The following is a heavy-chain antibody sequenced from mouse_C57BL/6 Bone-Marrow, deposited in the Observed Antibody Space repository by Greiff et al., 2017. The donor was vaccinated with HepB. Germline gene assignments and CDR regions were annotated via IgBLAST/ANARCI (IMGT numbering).Heavy chain of an antibody. Sequence: VKLQESGAELVRPGASVKLSCKASGYTFTDYYINWVKQRPGQGLEWIARIYPGSGNTYYNEKFKGKATLTAEKSSSTAYMQLSSLTSEDSAVYFCSSDYGSSYVGYFDVWGTGTTVTVSS. V-gene: IGHV1-76*01. D-gene: IGHD1-1*01. CDR2: IYPGSGNT. CDR3: SSDYGSSYVGYFDV. J-gene: IGHJ1*03. CDR1: GYTFTDYY.